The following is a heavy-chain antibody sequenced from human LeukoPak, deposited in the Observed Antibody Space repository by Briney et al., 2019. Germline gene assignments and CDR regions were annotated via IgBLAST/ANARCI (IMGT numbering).Heavy chain of an antibody. CDR3: AKGGILWFGEQSDFDY. D-gene: IGHD3-10*01. J-gene: IGHJ4*02. V-gene: IGHV3-23*01. CDR2: ISDSGAYT. Sequence: GGSLRLSCAASGFTFTKYGMSWVRQAPGKGLEWISTISDSGAYTYYADFVKGRFTVSRDNSKNMVFLEVNSLRAEDTATYFCAKGGILWFGEQSDFDYWGQGTLVTVSS. CDR1: GFTFTKYG.